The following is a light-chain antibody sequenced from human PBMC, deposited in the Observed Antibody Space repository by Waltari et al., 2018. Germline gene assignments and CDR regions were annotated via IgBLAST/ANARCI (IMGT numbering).Light chain of an antibody. CDR1: QSVLSSSNNKNY. CDR2: WAS. V-gene: IGKV4-1*01. J-gene: IGKJ2*01. CDR3: QHCCTYPYT. Sequence: DIVMTQSPDSLAVSLGERATINCKSSQSVLSSSNNKNYLGWYQQKPGQPPQLLISWASTRACGGADRGGSRGSGTDSSPTISRVQTEFVAVYCCQHCCTYPYTFGQGTKLEIK.